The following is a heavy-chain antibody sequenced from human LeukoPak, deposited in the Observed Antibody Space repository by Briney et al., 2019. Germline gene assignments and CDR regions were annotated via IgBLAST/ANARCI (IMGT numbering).Heavy chain of an antibody. Sequence: SVKVSCKASGYTFTSYGISWVRQAPGQGLEWMGWISAYNGNTNYAQKLQGRVTMTTDTSTSTAYMELRSLRSDDTAVYYCARRGYGDYTGYYYYGMDVWGQGTTVTVSS. D-gene: IGHD4-17*01. CDR3: ARRGYGDYTGYYYYGMDV. V-gene: IGHV1-18*01. J-gene: IGHJ6*02. CDR2: ISAYNGNT. CDR1: GYTFTSYG.